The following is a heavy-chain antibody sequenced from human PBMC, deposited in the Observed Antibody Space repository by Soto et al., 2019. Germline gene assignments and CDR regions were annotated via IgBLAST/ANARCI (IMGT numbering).Heavy chain of an antibody. CDR2: ISAYNGNT. J-gene: IGHJ5*02. V-gene: IGHV1-18*01. Sequence: QVQLVQSGAEVKKPGASVKVSCKASGYTFTSYGISWVRQAPGQGLEWMGWISAYNGNTNHAQKLQGRDTMTTDTSTSTAYLELRSLRFDDTAVYYSASVPVLRFLEWYAEGGWFDPWGQGTLVTVSS. CDR1: GYTFTSYG. D-gene: IGHD3-3*01. CDR3: ASVPVLRFLEWYAEGGWFDP.